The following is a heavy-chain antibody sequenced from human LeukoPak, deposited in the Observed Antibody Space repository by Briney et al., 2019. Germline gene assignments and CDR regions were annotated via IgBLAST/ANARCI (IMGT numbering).Heavy chain of an antibody. V-gene: IGHV5-51*01. CDR3: ARTLTIFGVAEEFDAFDV. D-gene: IGHD3-3*01. Sequence: GESLKISCKGSGYSFTSYWIGWVRQMPGKGLEWMGIIYPGDSDTSYSPSFQGQVTISADKSISTAYLQWSSLKASDTAMYYCARTLTIFGVAEEFDAFDVWGQGTMVTVSS. CDR2: IYPGDSDT. J-gene: IGHJ3*01. CDR1: GYSFTSYW.